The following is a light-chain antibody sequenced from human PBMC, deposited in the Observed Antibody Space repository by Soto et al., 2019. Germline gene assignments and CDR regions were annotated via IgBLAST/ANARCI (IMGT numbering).Light chain of an antibody. Sequence: DIPMTQSPSSLSASVVDRVAITCRASQSISSYLNWYQQKPGKAPKLLIYDASSLESGVPSRLSGSGSGTELTLTITRLQPDYFATYYCQQYNSYPWTXGQGTKVEI. J-gene: IGKJ1*01. CDR1: QSISSY. CDR3: QQYNSYPWT. CDR2: DAS. V-gene: IGKV1-5*01.